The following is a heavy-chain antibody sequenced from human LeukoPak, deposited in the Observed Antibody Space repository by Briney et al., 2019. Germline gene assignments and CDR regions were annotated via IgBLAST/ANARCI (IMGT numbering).Heavy chain of an antibody. CDR1: GVSIINNY. V-gene: IGHV4-4*07. CDR3: ARETDASGSYYDALDI. D-gene: IGHD3-10*01. CDR2: IYSSGTT. J-gene: IGHJ3*02. Sequence: PSETLSLTCNVSGVSIINNYWSWIRQPAGKGPEFIGRIYSSGTTTYNPSLQSRVTMSVDTSKNQFSLKLSSVTAADTAMYYCARETDASGSYYDALDIWGQGTLVTVSS.